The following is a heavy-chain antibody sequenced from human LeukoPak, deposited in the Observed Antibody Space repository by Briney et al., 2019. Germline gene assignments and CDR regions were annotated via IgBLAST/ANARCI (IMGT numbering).Heavy chain of an antibody. CDR3: ATPYSGGYYDFHY. Sequence: PGGSLRLSCAASGFTFSSYGMHWVRQAPGKGLEWMTFIRYDGSNKYYADSVKGRFTISRDNSKNTLYLQMNSLRAEDTAVYYCATPYSGGYYDFHYWGQGTLVTVSS. V-gene: IGHV3-30*02. D-gene: IGHD1-26*01. CDR2: IRYDGSNK. CDR1: GFTFSSYG. J-gene: IGHJ4*02.